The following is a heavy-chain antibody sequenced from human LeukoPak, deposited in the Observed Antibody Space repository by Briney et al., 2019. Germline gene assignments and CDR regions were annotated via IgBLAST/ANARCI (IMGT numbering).Heavy chain of an antibody. V-gene: IGHV3-66*01. Sequence: PGGSLRLSCAASVFTVSSNYMSGVRQAPGKGLEWVSVIYSGVSTYYSDSVKGRFTISRDNSKKTLYLQMNSLRAEDTAVYYCARAGVAAAYFDYWGQGTLVTVSS. J-gene: IGHJ4*02. D-gene: IGHD6-13*01. CDR3: ARAGVAAAYFDY. CDR1: VFTVSSNY. CDR2: IYSGVST.